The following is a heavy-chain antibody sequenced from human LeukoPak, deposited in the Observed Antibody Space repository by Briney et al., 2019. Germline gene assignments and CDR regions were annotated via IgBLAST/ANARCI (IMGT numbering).Heavy chain of an antibody. V-gene: IGHV3-53*01. D-gene: IGHD4-17*01. CDR3: ARDAIDYGDYVFDY. CDR1: GFTVSSNY. Sequence: GGSLRLSCAASGFTVSSNYMSWVRQAPGKGLEWVSVIYSGGSTYYADSVKGRFTISRDNSKNTLYLQMNGLRAEDTAAYYCARDAIDYGDYVFDYWGQGTLVTVSS. CDR2: IYSGGST. J-gene: IGHJ4*02.